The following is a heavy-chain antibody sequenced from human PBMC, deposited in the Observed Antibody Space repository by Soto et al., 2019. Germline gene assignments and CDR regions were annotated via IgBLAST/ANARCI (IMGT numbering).Heavy chain of an antibody. CDR1: GGSIRSYY. CDR2: LYYSGST. V-gene: IGHV4-59*01. J-gene: IGHJ4*02. Sequence: QVQLQESGPGLVKPSETLSLTCTVSGGSIRSYYWSWIRQPPGKGLEWIGHLYYSGSTNYNPSLKSRVIISLDTSKNQFSLKLTSVTAADTAVYYCAGDFPGRDYWGQGTLVTVSS. CDR3: AGDFPGRDY.